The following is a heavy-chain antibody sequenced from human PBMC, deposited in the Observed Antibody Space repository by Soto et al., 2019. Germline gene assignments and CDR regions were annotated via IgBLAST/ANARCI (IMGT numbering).Heavy chain of an antibody. CDR3: ARFNYYGSGSYYPYYYYGMDV. CDR2: IYSGGST. V-gene: IGHV3-53*01. CDR1: GFTVSSNY. J-gene: IGHJ6*02. Sequence: PGGSLRLSCAASGFTVSSNYMSWVRQAPGKGLEWVSVIYSGGSTYYADSVKGRFTISRDNSKNTLYLQMNSLRAEDTAVYYCARFNYYGSGSYYPYYYYGMDVWGQGTTVTVSS. D-gene: IGHD3-10*01.